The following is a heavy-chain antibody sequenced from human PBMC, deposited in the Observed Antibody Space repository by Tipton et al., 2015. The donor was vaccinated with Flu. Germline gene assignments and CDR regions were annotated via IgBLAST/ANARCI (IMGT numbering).Heavy chain of an antibody. CDR2: INHSGST. Sequence: TLSLTCAVYGGSFSGYYWSWIRQPPGKGLEWIGEINHSGSTNYNPSLKSRVTISVDTSKNQFSLKLSSVTAADTAVYYCARARSGWSGYFQHWGQGTLVTVSS. D-gene: IGHD6-19*01. V-gene: IGHV4-34*01. CDR3: ARARSGWSGYFQH. J-gene: IGHJ1*01. CDR1: GGSFSGYY.